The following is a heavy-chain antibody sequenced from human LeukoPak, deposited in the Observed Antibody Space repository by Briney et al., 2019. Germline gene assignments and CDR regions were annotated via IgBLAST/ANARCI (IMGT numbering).Heavy chain of an antibody. CDR1: GFTFGDYL. J-gene: IGHJ6*03. CDR3: AKDFGGRYDILTGRYYYYMDV. D-gene: IGHD3-9*01. Sequence: PGRSLRLSCTASGFTFGDYLMSWFRQAPGKGLEWVSAISGSGGSTYYADSVKGRFTISRDNSKNTLYLQMNSLRAEDTAVYYCAKDFGGRYDILTGRYYYYMDVWGKGTTVTVSS. CDR2: ISGSGGST. V-gene: IGHV3-23*01.